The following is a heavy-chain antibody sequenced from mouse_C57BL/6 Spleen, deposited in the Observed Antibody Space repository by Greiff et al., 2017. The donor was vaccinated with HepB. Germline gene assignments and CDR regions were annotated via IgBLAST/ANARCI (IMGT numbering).Heavy chain of an antibody. D-gene: IGHD6-2*01. Sequence: EVHLVESGGGLVKPGGSLKLSCAASGFTFSSYAMSWVRQTPEKRLEWVATISDGGSYTYYPDNVKGRFTISRDNAKNNLYLQMSHLKSEDTAMYYCAREESHYYAMDYWGQGTSVTVSS. CDR3: AREESHYYAMDY. CDR2: ISDGGSYT. V-gene: IGHV5-4*01. J-gene: IGHJ4*01. CDR1: GFTFSSYA.